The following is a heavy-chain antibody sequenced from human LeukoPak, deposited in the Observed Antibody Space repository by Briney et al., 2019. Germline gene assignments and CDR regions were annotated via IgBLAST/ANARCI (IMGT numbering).Heavy chain of an antibody. CDR3: ARDVDWYYFDY. CDR1: GGSISSFY. D-gene: IGHD3-9*01. CDR2: NYTSGST. V-gene: IGHV4-4*07. J-gene: IGHJ4*02. Sequence: SETLSLTCTVSGGSISSFYRGWIRQPAGEGLEWIGRNYTSGSTNYNPSLKSRVTMSVDTSKNHFSLKLRPVTTAGTAVYYSARDVDWYYFDYWGQGTLVTVSS.